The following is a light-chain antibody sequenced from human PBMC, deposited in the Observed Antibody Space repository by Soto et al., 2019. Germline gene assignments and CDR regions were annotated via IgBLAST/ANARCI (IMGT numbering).Light chain of an antibody. CDR3: QYYYSSLT. Sequence: DIVMTQSPDSLAVSLGERATINCKSSQSALYSSNNKNYLAWYQQKPGQPPKLLIYWASTRECGVPDRFSGSGSGTDFALTISSLQAEDVAVYYRQYYYSSLTFGGGTKVEIK. V-gene: IGKV4-1*01. CDR2: WAS. CDR1: QSALYSSNNKNY. J-gene: IGKJ4*01.